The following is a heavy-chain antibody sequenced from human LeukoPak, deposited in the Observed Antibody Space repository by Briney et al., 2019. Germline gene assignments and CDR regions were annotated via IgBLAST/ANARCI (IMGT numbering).Heavy chain of an antibody. CDR1: GFTFSSYG. J-gene: IGHJ4*02. D-gene: IGHD3-10*01. CDR3: AKGRFTQSIFDA. CDR2: IRYDGSNK. V-gene: IGHV3-30*02. Sequence: GGSLRLSCAASGFTFSSYGMHWVRQAPGKGLEWVAFIRYDGSNKYYAASVKGRFTISRDNSKNTMYLQMNSLRAEDTAVYYCAKGRFTQSIFDAWGQGTLVTVSS.